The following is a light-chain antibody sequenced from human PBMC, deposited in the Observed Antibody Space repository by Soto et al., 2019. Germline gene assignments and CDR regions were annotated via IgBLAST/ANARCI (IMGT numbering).Light chain of an antibody. CDR1: QSVLYSANNKNC. CDR2: WAS. CDR3: QQYYRTPRT. V-gene: IGKV4-1*01. Sequence: DIVMTQSPDSLAVSLGARATINCKSSQSVLYSANNKNCLAWYQQKPGQPPKLLLYWASTRESGVPDRFSGSGSGTDFTLTISSLQAEDVAVYYCQQYYRTPRTFGQGTKVDIK. J-gene: IGKJ1*01.